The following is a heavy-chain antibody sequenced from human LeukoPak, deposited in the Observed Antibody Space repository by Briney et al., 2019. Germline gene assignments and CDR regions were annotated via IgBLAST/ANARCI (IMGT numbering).Heavy chain of an antibody. J-gene: IGHJ4*02. CDR3: AKDANQYYLDSSGYGDY. V-gene: IGHV3-30*02. Sequence: GGTLRLSCAASGFTFSSYGMSWVRQAPGKGLEWVAFIRYDGSKKYYADSVKGRFTISRDNSKNTLDLQMNSLRAEDTAVYYCAKDANQYYLDSSGYGDYWGQGILVTVSS. D-gene: IGHD3-22*01. CDR1: GFTFSSYG. CDR2: IRYDGSKK.